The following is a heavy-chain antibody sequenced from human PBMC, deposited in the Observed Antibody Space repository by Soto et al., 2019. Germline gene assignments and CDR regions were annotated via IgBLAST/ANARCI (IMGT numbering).Heavy chain of an antibody. CDR1: GGSISSSSYY. V-gene: IGHV4-39*01. CDR3: ARQTVVVQAAIPGDGMDV. J-gene: IGHJ6*02. CDR2: IYYSGST. D-gene: IGHD2-2*01. Sequence: SETLSLTCTVSGGSISSSSYYWGWIRQPPGKGLEWIGSIYYSGSTYYNPSLKSRVTISVDTSKNQFSLKLSSVTAADTAVYYCARQTVVVQAAIPGDGMDVWGQGTTVTVSS.